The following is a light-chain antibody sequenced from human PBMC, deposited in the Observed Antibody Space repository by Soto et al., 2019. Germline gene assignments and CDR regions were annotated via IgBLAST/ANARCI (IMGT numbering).Light chain of an antibody. J-gene: IGKJ1*01. CDR2: GAS. V-gene: IGKV3-20*01. CDR3: QQYNNWPKM. CDR1: QSVSNNY. Sequence: EIVLTPSPGTLSLSPVERATLSCRASQSVSNNYLAWYQQKPGQAPRLLIYGASNRATGIPDRFSGSGSGTDFTLTISRLEPEDFAVYYCQQYNNWPKMFGQGTKVDIK.